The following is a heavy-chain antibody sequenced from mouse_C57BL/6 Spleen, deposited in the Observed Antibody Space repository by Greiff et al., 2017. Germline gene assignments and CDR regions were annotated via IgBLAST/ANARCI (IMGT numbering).Heavy chain of an antibody. V-gene: IGHV5-9-1*02. CDR3: TRDDYDVHFDV. Sequence: EVKLMESGEGLVKPGGSLKLSCAASGFTFSSYAMSWVRQTPEKRLEWVAYISSGGDYIYYADTVKGRFTISRDNARNTLYLQMSSLKSDDTAMYYCTRDDYDVHFDVWGTGTTVTVSS. CDR2: ISSGGDYI. CDR1: GFTFSSYA. D-gene: IGHD2-4*01. J-gene: IGHJ1*03.